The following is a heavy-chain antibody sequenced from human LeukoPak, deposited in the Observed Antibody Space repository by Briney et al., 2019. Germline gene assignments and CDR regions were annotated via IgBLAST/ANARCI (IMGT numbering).Heavy chain of an antibody. CDR2: IRTKPYGGTT. CDR3: GRGRDSSP. V-gene: IGHV3-49*04. D-gene: IGHD3-22*01. J-gene: IGHJ5*02. Sequence: GRSLRLSCTTSGFTFGDYAMTWVRQAPGKGLEWVGFIRTKPYGGTTEYAASVKDRFIISRDDSKSVAYLQMNSLTIEDTAVYYCGRGRDSSPWGQGTLVIVSS. CDR1: GFTFGDYA.